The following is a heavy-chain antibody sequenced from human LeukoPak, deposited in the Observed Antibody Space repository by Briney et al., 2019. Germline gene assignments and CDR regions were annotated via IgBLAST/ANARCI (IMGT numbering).Heavy chain of an antibody. J-gene: IGHJ5*02. CDR3: ARDGTIFGVATNWFDP. Sequence: ASVKVSCKASGYTFTSYYMHWVRQAPGQGLEWMGIINPSGGSTSYAQKFQGRVTMTRDMSTSTVYMELSSLRSEDTAVYYCARDGTIFGVATNWFDPWGQGTLVTVSS. CDR1: GYTFTSYY. D-gene: IGHD3-3*01. V-gene: IGHV1-46*01. CDR2: INPSGGST.